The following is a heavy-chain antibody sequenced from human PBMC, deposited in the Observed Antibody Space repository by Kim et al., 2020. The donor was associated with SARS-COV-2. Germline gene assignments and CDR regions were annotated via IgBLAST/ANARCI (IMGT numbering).Heavy chain of an antibody. V-gene: IGHV4-61*01. CDR3: ARDKIAAAGTAIYYYYGMDV. J-gene: IGHJ6*02. CDR2: IYYSGST. D-gene: IGHD6-13*01. CDR1: GGSVSSGSYY. Sequence: SETLSLTCTVSGGSVSSGSYYWSWIRQPPGKGLEWIGYIYYSGSTNYNPSLKSRVTISVDTSKNQFSLKLSSVTAADTAVYYCARDKIAAAGTAIYYYYGMDVWGQGTTVTVSS.